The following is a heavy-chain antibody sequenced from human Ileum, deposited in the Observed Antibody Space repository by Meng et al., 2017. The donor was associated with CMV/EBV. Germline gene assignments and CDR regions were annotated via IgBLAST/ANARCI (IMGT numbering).Heavy chain of an antibody. CDR2: VYDSGTT. D-gene: IGHD3-16*01. J-gene: IGHJ5*02. Sequence: VAGGSNSRGHDHWSWIRQHPGKGLEWIGSVYDSGTTYYNPSLKSRVTISLDTSKNQFSLKLNSVTAADTAVYYCADYYEGQGGRGPWGQGILVTVSS. V-gene: IGHV4-31*02. CDR3: ADYYEGQGGRGP. CDR1: GGSNSRGHDH.